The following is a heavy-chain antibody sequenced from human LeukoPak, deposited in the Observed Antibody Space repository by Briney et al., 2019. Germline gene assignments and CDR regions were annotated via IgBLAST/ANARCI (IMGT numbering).Heavy chain of an antibody. D-gene: IGHD6-19*01. J-gene: IGHJ4*02. CDR2: ISWNSGSI. CDR3: ARSSSGWTDYFDY. V-gene: IGHV3-9*01. Sequence: PGRSLRLSCAASGFTFDDYAMHWVRQAPGKGLEWVSGISWNSGSIGYADSVKGRFTISRDNAKNSLYLQMNSLRAEDTALYYCARSSSGWTDYFDYWGQGTLVTVSS. CDR1: GFTFDDYA.